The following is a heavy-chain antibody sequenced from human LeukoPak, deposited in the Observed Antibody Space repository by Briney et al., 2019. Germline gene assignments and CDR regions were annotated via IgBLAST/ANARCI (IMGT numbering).Heavy chain of an antibody. Sequence: GGSLRLSCAASGFTFSTYAMSWVRQTPGKGLEWVSAISGNGGTTYYADSVKGRFTISRDNSKNTLYLQMNSLRAEDTAVYYCAQDGTYYYDSSGYYPLACWGQGTLVTVSS. CDR1: GFTFSTYA. J-gene: IGHJ4*02. V-gene: IGHV3-23*01. CDR3: AQDGTYYYDSSGYYPLAC. D-gene: IGHD3-22*01. CDR2: ISGNGGTT.